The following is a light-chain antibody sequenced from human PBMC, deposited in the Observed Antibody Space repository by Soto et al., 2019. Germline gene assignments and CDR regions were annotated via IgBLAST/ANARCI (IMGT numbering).Light chain of an antibody. J-gene: IGLJ1*01. CDR1: SSDVGGYNY. Sequence: QSVLTQPASVSGSPGQSITISCTGTSSDVGGYNYVSWYQQHPVKAPKLMIYDVTNRPSGVSDRFSGSKSGNTASLTISGLQAEDDADYSCSSYTGSSTHYVFGTGTKLTVL. CDR3: SSYTGSSTHYV. V-gene: IGLV2-14*01. CDR2: DVT.